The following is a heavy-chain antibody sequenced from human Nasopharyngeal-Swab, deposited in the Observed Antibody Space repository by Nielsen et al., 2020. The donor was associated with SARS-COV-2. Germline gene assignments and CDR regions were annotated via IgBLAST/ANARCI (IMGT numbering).Heavy chain of an antibody. V-gene: IGHV4-39*01. D-gene: IGHD4-17*01. CDR3: ARHGTTVTRNYAFDI. Sequence: CQAPGKGLEWIGSIYYSGSTYYNPSLMSRVTISVDTSKNQFSLKLSSVTAADTAVYYCARHGTTVTRNYAFDIWGQGTMVTVSS. J-gene: IGHJ3*02. CDR2: IYYSGST.